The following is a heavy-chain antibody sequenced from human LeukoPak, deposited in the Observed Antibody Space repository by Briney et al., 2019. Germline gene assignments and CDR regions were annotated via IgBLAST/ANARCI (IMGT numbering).Heavy chain of an antibody. J-gene: IGHJ4*02. CDR2: IRSYAYGGTT. V-gene: IGHV3-49*03. CDR3: TRASYYDSSGYYYRVGDY. D-gene: IGHD3-22*01. CDR1: GFTFGDYG. Sequence: GGSLRLSCTASGFTFGDYGMSWFRQAPGKGLEWVGFIRSYAYGGTTEYDASVKGRFTISRDDSKSIAYLQMNSLKTEDTAMYSCTRASYYDSSGYYYRVGDYWGQGTLVTVSS.